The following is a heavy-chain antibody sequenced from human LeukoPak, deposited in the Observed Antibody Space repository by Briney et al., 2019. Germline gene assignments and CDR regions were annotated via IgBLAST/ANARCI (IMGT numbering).Heavy chain of an antibody. CDR2: IYIAGST. Sequence: AESLTLSCAASGFTVSSNYMSWVRQAPGKGLEWVSVIYIAGSTYYAPSVKGRFTISRDISKNTLYLQMNSLRAEDTAMYYCARLGFVVPAVIFDYWGQGTLVTVSS. D-gene: IGHD2-2*02. V-gene: IGHV3-53*01. CDR1: GFTVSSNY. CDR3: ARLGFVVPAVIFDY. J-gene: IGHJ4*02.